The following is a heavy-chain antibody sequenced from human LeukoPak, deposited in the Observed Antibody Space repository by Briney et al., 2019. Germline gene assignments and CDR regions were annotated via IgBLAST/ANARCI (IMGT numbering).Heavy chain of an antibody. D-gene: IGHD3-22*01. J-gene: IGHJ4*02. Sequence: GGSLRLSCAASGFTFSSYRMNWVRQAPGKGLEWVSSISSSSSYIYYADSVKGRFTISRDNAKNSLYLQMNSLRAEDTAVYYCARDYYDSSGYYVEKRFDYWGQGTLVTVSS. CDR3: ARDYYDSSGYYVEKRFDY. CDR2: ISSSSSYI. V-gene: IGHV3-21*01. CDR1: GFTFSSYR.